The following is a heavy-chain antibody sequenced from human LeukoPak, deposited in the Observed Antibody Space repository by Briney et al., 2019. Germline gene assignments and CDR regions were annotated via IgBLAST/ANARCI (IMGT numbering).Heavy chain of an antibody. D-gene: IGHD4-17*01. CDR2: IKSKTDGGTS. Sequence: GGSLTLSCAASGFTFSNAWMGWVRQAPGKGLEWVGRIKSKTDGGTSEYAAPVKGRFSISRDESKKTVYLQMYSLKTEDTAVYYCTTDRADYGDSLTPTWGQGTLVTVSS. CDR3: TTDRADYGDSLTPT. J-gene: IGHJ5*02. V-gene: IGHV3-15*01. CDR1: GFTFSNAW.